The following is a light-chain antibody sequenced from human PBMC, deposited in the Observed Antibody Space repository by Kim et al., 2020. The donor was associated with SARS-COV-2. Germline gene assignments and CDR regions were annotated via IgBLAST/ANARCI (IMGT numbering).Light chain of an antibody. CDR3: QQYDSTPIT. CDR1: QTISSNY. V-gene: IGKV3-20*01. CDR2: GAS. Sequence: SPGESATLSCRASQTISSNYLAWYQQKPGQAPRLLIYGASSRATGIPDRFSGSGSGTDFTLTISGLEPEDFAVYYCQQYDSTPITFGQGTRLEIK. J-gene: IGKJ5*01.